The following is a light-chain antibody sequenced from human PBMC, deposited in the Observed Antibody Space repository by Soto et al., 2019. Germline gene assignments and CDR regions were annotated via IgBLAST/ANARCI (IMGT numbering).Light chain of an antibody. CDR2: EAS. CDR1: QSVSSH. V-gene: IGKV3-15*01. J-gene: IGKJ5*01. Sequence: EIVMTQSPATLSVSPGERATLSCRASQSVSSHLAWYRQKPGQAPRLLIYEASTRATGIPATFSGSGYGTEFTLTISSLQSEDFGVYYCQQYNDWFSITFGQGTRLEI. CDR3: QQYNDWFSIT.